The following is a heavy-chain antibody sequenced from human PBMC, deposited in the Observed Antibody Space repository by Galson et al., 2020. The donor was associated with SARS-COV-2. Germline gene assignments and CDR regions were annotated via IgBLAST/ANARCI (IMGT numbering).Heavy chain of an antibody. Sequence: GASLSLSCAASGFTFKSHWMDWVRQVPGKGLEWVSHINIDGSVTRYADSVKGRFTISRDNGEDTLYLQMNSLRVEDTAVYYCVRGGAFDTREGDFWGQGTRVTVSS. CDR3: VRGGAFDTREGDF. CDR1: GFTFKSHW. CDR2: INIDGSVT. D-gene: IGHD3-10*01. V-gene: IGHV3-74*01. J-gene: IGHJ4*02.